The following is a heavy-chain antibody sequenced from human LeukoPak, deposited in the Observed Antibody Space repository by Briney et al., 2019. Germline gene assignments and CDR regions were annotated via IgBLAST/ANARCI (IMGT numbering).Heavy chain of an antibody. CDR2: IYHSGTT. J-gene: IGHJ4*02. D-gene: IGHD3-22*01. CDR1: GYFISSGFY. CDR3: ARVYYDSSGYYYRGLSYFDY. Sequence: PSETLSLTCTVSGYFISSGFYWGWIRQPPGKGLEWIGSIYHSGTTFENPSLKSRVTISVDTSKNQFSLKLSSVTAADTAIYYCARVYYDSSGYYYRGLSYFDYWGQGTLVTVSS. V-gene: IGHV4-38-2*02.